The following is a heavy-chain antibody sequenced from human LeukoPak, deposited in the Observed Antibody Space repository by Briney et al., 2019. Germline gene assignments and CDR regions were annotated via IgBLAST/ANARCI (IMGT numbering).Heavy chain of an antibody. CDR3: ARDRRVLLWFGELTTYFDY. J-gene: IGHJ4*02. D-gene: IGHD3-10*01. Sequence: PGGSLRLSCAASGFTFSSYSMNWVRQAPGKGLEWVSSISSSSTYIYYADSVKGRFTISRDNAKNSLYLQMNSLRDEDTPVYYCARDRRVLLWFGELTTYFDYWGQGTLVTVSS. CDR2: ISSSSTYI. CDR1: GFTFSSYS. V-gene: IGHV3-21*01.